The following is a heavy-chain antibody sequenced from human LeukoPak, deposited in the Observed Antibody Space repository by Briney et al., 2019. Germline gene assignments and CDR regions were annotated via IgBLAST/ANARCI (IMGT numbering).Heavy chain of an antibody. D-gene: IGHD3-10*01. Sequence: GGSLRLSCAASGFTFSSYSMNWFRQAPGKGLEWVANINQDGHAQYYVQSVRGRFTISRDNAKSSLYLQMNSLSVEDTGVYYCARNSYGSGSHDHWGQGTLVTVSS. CDR3: ARNSYGSGSHDH. CDR1: GFTFSSYS. J-gene: IGHJ5*02. V-gene: IGHV3-7*01. CDR2: INQDGHAQ.